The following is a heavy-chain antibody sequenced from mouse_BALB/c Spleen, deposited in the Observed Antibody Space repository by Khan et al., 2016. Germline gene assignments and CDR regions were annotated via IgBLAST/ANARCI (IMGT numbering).Heavy chain of an antibody. CDR2: MNTYTGEP. V-gene: IGHV9-3-1*01. J-gene: IGHJ1*01. CDR1: GYTFTNYG. Sequence: QIQLVQSGPELKKPGETVKISCKASGYTFTNYGMNWVKQAPGKGLKWMGWMNTYTGEPTYADDFKGQFAFSLKTSARTAYLQINNLKNEDTAKYSGGSDDDYDGDWYFDVWGAGTTVTFSS. D-gene: IGHD2-4*01. CDR3: GSDDDYDGDWYFDV.